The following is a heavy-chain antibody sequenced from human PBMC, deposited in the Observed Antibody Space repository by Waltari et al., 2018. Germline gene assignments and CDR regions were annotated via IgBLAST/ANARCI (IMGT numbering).Heavy chain of an antibody. CDR1: GGSFRGYF. D-gene: IGHD3-10*01. CDR2: INRDGTA. CDR3: ARVGDYHGSGRFGLDV. J-gene: IGHJ6*02. V-gene: IGHV4-34*01. Sequence: QAQLHQWGAGLLKPSETLSLTCAVSGGSFRGYFWRWIRQSPGKCLEGIGEINRDGTANYNPSLKSRVGMSVDTIKSQISLSLSSVTAADAAVYYCARVGDYHGSGRFGLDVWGRGTRVTVSS.